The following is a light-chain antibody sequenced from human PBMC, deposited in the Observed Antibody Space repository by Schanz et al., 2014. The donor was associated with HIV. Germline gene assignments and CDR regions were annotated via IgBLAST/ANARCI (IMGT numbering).Light chain of an antibody. CDR2: GNS. CDR1: SSNIRINT. V-gene: IGLV1-44*01. Sequence: QSVLTQPPSASGTPGQRVTISCSGSSSNIRINTVNWYQQLPGTAPKLLIYGNSNRPSGVPARFSGSKSGSSASLAISGLQAEDEADYYCAAWDDSLNGVIFGGGTKLTVL. J-gene: IGLJ2*01. CDR3: AAWDDSLNGVI.